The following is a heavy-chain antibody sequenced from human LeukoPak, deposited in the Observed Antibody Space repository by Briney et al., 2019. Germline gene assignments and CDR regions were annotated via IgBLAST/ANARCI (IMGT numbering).Heavy chain of an antibody. D-gene: IGHD3-22*01. J-gene: IGHJ3*02. V-gene: IGHV3-13*01. CDR2: IGTAGDT. CDR1: GFTFSSYD. Sequence: GGSLRLSCAASGFTFSSYDMHWVRQATGKGLEWVSAIGTAGDTYYPGSVKGRFTISRENAKNSLYLQMNSLSAGDTAVYYCARGRYYYDSNGISMDAFYIWGQGTMVTVSS. CDR3: ARGRYYYDSNGISMDAFYI.